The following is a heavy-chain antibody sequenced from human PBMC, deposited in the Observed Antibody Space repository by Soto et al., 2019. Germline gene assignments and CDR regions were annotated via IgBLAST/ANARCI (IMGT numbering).Heavy chain of an antibody. CDR3: AKGGSIVATKFDH. D-gene: IGHD5-12*01. Sequence: GGSMRLSCAASGVTFSSYAMNWVRQVPGKGLEWVSAISGSGGSSYYADSVKGRFTISRDNSKNTLYLQMNSLRAEDTAVYYGAKGGSIVATKFDHWGQGTLVTVSS. CDR1: GVTFSSYA. CDR2: ISGSGGSS. V-gene: IGHV3-23*01. J-gene: IGHJ4*02.